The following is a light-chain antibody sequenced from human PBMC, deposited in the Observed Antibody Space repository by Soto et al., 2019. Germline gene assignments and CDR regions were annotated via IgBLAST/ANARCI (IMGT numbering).Light chain of an antibody. V-gene: IGLV1-44*01. J-gene: IGLJ2*01. CDR3: STWDDSLSSVV. CDR1: SSNIGSNT. Sequence: QSVLTQPPSASGTPGQRVTISCSGSSSNIGSNTVNWYQQLPGTAPKLLIYSNAQRPSGVPDRFSGSKSGTSASLAISGLRSEDESDYYCSTWDDSLSSVVFGGGTKLTVL. CDR2: SNA.